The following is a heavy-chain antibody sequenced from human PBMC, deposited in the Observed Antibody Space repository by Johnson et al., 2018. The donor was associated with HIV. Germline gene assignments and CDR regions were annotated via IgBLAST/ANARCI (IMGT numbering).Heavy chain of an antibody. D-gene: IGHD6-25*01. J-gene: IGHJ3*02. V-gene: IGHV3-30*18. CDR2: IPYDGSNE. CDR3: AKGGIDAFDI. CDR1: GFTFSNHW. Sequence: QMQLVESGGGLVLSGGSLRLSCAASGFTFSNHWMEWVRQAPGKGLVWVAVIPYDGSNEYYADSVKGRFPISRDNSKNTVYLEMTSLRAEATAVYYCAKGGIDAFDIWGQGTMVTVSS.